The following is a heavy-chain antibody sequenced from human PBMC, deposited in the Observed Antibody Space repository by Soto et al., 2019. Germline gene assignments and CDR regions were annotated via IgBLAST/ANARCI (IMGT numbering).Heavy chain of an antibody. V-gene: IGHV1-18*01. CDR1: GYTFVNYG. J-gene: IGHJ6*02. D-gene: IGHD3-16*01. CDR2: ISRYSGNT. Sequence: QVQLVQSGDEVKKPGASVKVSCKASGYTFVNYGIAWVRQAPGQGLEWMGWISRYSGNTHYAGRIQGSLTLTTDTTTSKAYRDLGSLTSDNTAVYYCAMVDNYVTPTPQDVWGQGTTVTVSS. CDR3: AMVDNYVTPTPQDV.